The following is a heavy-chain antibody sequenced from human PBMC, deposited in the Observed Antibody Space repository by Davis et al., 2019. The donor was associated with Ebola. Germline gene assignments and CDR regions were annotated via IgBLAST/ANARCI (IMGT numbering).Heavy chain of an antibody. CDR2: INPNSGGT. CDR3: ATFRSQYYDILTGYNYYYGMDV. Sequence: AASVKVSCKASGYTFTSYYMHWVRQAPGQGLEWMGWINPNSGGTNYAQKFQGRVTMTRNTSISTAYMELSSLRSEDTAVYYCATFRSQYYDILTGYNYYYGMDVWGQGTTVTVSS. J-gene: IGHJ6*02. D-gene: IGHD3-9*01. CDR1: GYTFTSYY. V-gene: IGHV1-2*02.